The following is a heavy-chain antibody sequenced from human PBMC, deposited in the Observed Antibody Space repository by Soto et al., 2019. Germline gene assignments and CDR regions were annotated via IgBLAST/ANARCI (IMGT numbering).Heavy chain of an antibody. Sequence: EVQLVESGGGLVQPGGSLRLSCAASGFTVSGTYMSWVRQAPGKGLEWVSVIYSGDNTHYADSVKGRFTISRDNSMNTLYLQMNSLRAEDTAVYYCARDFTMIAQPDWGQGTLVTVSS. CDR3: ARDFTMIAQPD. V-gene: IGHV3-66*01. CDR2: IYSGDNT. D-gene: IGHD3-22*01. CDR1: GFTVSGTY. J-gene: IGHJ4*02.